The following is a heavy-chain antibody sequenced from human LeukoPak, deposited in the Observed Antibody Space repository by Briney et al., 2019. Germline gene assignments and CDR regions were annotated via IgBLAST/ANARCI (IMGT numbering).Heavy chain of an antibody. Sequence: ASVKVSCKASGYTFIDYYIRWVRQAPGQGLEWMGWINPNSGGTNYAQNFQGRVTMTRDTSITTTYMELSRLTPDDSAVYFCARDGTSTDDYWGQGTLVTVSS. V-gene: IGHV1-2*02. J-gene: IGHJ4*02. CDR3: ARDGTSTDDY. D-gene: IGHD2-2*01. CDR1: GYTFIDYY. CDR2: INPNSGGT.